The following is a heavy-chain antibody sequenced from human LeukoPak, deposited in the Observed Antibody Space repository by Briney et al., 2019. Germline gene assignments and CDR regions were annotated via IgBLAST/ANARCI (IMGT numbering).Heavy chain of an antibody. CDR3: VKPYYFSSGSLN. Sequence: PGRSLRLSCAASGFTFSSYEMNWVRQAPGKGLEWVSYISSSGSTIYNADSVKGRFTISRDNAKNSLYLQMNSLRAEDTAVYYCVKPYYFSSGSLNWGRGTLVTVSS. J-gene: IGHJ4*02. D-gene: IGHD3-10*01. V-gene: IGHV3-48*03. CDR2: ISSSGSTI. CDR1: GFTFSSYE.